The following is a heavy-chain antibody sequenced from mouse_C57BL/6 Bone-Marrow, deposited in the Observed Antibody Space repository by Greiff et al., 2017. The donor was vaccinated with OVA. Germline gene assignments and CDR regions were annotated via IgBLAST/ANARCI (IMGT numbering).Heavy chain of an antibody. Sequence: VKLLQPGAGLVKPGGSLKLSCAASGFTFSSYSISWVRQTPEQSLEWIATISDGGGYTYYPDNVKGRSTMSRDNATSNLYLQISHLKSEDTAVYYCARDQDDGSCSFDYWGQGTTLTVSA. D-gene: IGHD2-3*01. V-gene: IGHV5-4*01. J-gene: IGHJ2*01. CDR2: ISDGGGYT. CDR1: GFTFSSYS. CDR3: ARDQDDGSCSFDY.